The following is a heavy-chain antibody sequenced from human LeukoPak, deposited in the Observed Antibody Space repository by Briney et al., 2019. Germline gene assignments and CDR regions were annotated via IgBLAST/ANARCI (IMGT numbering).Heavy chain of an antibody. D-gene: IGHD6-13*01. CDR2: IIPIFGTA. CDR1: GYTFTSYG. CDR3: ARGLQQLFGNWFDP. J-gene: IGHJ5*02. Sequence: GASVKVSCKASGYTFTSYGISWVRQAPGQGLEWMGRIIPIFGTANYAQKFQGRVTITTDESTSTAYMELSSLRSEDTAVYYCARGLQQLFGNWFDPWGQGTLVTVSS. V-gene: IGHV1-69*05.